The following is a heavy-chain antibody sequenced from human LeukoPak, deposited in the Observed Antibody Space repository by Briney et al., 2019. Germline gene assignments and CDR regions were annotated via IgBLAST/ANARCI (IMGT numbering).Heavy chain of an antibody. D-gene: IGHD4-23*01. Sequence: GGTLRLSCAASGFTFSSYGMSWVRQAPGKGLEWVSAISGSSSTIYYADSVKGRFTISRDNAKNSLYLQMNSLRAEDTAVYYCARDLYGGSPDAFDIWGQGTMVAVSS. CDR2: ISGSSSTI. J-gene: IGHJ3*02. CDR3: ARDLYGGSPDAFDI. V-gene: IGHV3-48*01. CDR1: GFTFSSYG.